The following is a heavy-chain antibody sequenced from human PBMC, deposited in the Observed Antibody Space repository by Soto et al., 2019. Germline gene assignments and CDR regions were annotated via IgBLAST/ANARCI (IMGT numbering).Heavy chain of an antibody. CDR3: ARFELVTIFGVAPFDY. CDR1: GYTFTSCG. Sequence: ASVKVSCKASGYTFTSCGSSWVRQAPGQGLEWMGWISAYNGNTNYAQKLQGRVTMTTDTSTSTAYMELRSLRSDDTAVYYCARFELVTIFGVAPFDYWGQGTLVTVSS. V-gene: IGHV1-18*01. J-gene: IGHJ4*02. CDR2: ISAYNGNT. D-gene: IGHD3-3*01.